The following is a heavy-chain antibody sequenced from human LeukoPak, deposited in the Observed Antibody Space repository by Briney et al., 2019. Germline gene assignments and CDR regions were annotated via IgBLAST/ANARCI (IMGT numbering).Heavy chain of an antibody. J-gene: IGHJ6*03. D-gene: IGHD5-18*01. CDR3: ARGRQLWEASTWYYYMDV. Sequence: SETLSLTCAVSGGSFSGYYWSWIRQPPGKGLEWIGEINHSGSTNYNPSLKSRVTISVDTSKNQFSLKLSSVTAADTAVYYCARGRQLWEASTWYYYMDVWGKGTTVTVSS. V-gene: IGHV4-34*01. CDR1: GGSFSGYY. CDR2: INHSGST.